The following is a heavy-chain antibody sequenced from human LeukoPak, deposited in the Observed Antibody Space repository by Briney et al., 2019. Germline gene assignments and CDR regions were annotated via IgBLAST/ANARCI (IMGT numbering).Heavy chain of an antibody. CDR1: GFTVSSNY. D-gene: IGHD3-3*01. CDR2: IYSGGST. CDR3: AGGSGVVIPFDY. V-gene: IGHV3-53*01. Sequence: GGSLRLSCAASGFTVSSNYMSWVRQAPGKGLEWVSVIYSGGSTYYTDSVKGRFTISRDNSKNTLYLQMNSLRAEDTAVYYYAGGSGVVIPFDYWGKGTLVTVSS. J-gene: IGHJ4*02.